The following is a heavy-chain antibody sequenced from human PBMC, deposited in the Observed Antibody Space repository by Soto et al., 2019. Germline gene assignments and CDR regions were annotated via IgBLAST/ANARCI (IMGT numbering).Heavy chain of an antibody. CDR1: GGSISSSSYY. V-gene: IGHV4-39*01. CDR3: ARHQKCRFDVWGSYRSYYFDY. J-gene: IGHJ4*02. Sequence: QLQLQESGPGLVKPSETLSLTCTVSGGSISSSSYYWGWIRQPPGKGLEWIGSIYYSGSTYYNPSLKSRVTISVDTSKNQFSLKLSSVTAADTAVYYCARHQKCRFDVWGSYRSYYFDYWGQGTLVTVSS. CDR2: IYYSGST. D-gene: IGHD3-16*02.